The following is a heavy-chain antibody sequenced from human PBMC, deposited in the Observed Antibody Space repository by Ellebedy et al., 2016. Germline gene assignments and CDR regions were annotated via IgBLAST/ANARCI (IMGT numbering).Heavy chain of an antibody. D-gene: IGHD3-10*01. CDR1: GYTFTSYY. J-gene: IGHJ4*02. V-gene: IGHV1-46*01. CDR3: TSKGSGSYYDY. Sequence: ASVKVSCKASGYTFTSYYMHWVRQAPGQGLEWMGIINPSGGSTSYAQKFQGRVTMTRNTSTSTVYMELSSLRSEDTAVYYCTSKGSGSYYDYWGQGTLVTVSS. CDR2: INPSGGST.